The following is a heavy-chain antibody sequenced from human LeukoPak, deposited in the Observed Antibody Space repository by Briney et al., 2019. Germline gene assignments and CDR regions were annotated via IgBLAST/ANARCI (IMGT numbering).Heavy chain of an antibody. D-gene: IGHD6-19*01. CDR2: ISYDGSNK. CDR1: GFTFSSHA. V-gene: IGHV3-30-3*01. J-gene: IGHJ4*02. Sequence: PGGSLRLSCAASGFTFSSHAMHWVRQAPGKGLEWVAVISYDGSNKYYADPVKGRFTISRDNSKNTLYLQMNSLRAEDTAVYYCARASRLSGWYSFSYWGQGTLVTVSS. CDR3: ARASRLSGWYSFSY.